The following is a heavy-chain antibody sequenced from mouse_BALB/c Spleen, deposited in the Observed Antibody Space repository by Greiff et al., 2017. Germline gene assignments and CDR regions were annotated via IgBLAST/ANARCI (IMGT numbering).Heavy chain of an antibody. CDR1: GYTFTDYN. V-gene: IGHV1-18*01. J-gene: IGHJ3*01. D-gene: IGHD2-1*01. CDR2: INPNNGGT. CDR3: ARRRLYGNYDWFAY. Sequence: EVQLQQSGPELVKPGASVKIPCKASGYTFTDYNMDWVKQSHGKSLEWIGDINPNNGGTIYNQKFKGKATLTVDKSSSTAYMELRSLTSEDTAVYYCARRRLYGNYDWFAYWGQGTLVTVSA.